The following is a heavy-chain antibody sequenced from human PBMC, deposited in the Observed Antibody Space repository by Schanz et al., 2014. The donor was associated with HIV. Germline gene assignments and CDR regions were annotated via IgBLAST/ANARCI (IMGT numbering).Heavy chain of an antibody. CDR3: AKDRNYYDSKYRGKGNYYYYYGMDV. J-gene: IGHJ6*02. CDR1: GFTFSNYA. CDR2: ISGSGGST. V-gene: IGHV3-23*04. D-gene: IGHD3-22*01. Sequence: EVQLAESGGGLVQPGGSLRLSCVASGFTFSNYAMSWVRQAPGKGLEWVSAISGSGGSTYYADSVKGRFTISRDNSKNSLSLLIKSLRAEDAAVYDCAKDRNYYDSKYRGKGNYYYYYGMDVWGQGTTVTVSS.